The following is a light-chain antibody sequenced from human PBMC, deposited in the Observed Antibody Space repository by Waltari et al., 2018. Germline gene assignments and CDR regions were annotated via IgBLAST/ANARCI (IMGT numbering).Light chain of an antibody. CDR3: QQYYSTPYT. CDR2: WAS. Sequence: DIVMTQSPDSLAVSLGERATINCKSSQSVLYSSNNKSYLTWYQQKPGQPPGLLIYWASFRESGVPDRFSGSGSGTDFTLTISSLQAEDVAVYYCQQYYSTPYTFGQGTKLEIK. V-gene: IGKV4-1*01. CDR1: QSVLYSSNNKSY. J-gene: IGKJ2*01.